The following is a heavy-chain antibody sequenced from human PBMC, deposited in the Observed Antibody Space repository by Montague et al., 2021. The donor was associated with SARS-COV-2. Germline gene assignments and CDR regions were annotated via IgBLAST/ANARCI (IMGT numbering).Heavy chain of an antibody. Sequence: ETLSLTCTVSGGSITGYYWSWLRQAPGKGLEWVANINADGNEQNYVDPVKGRFTISRDNAQNSLYLRLRSLRVEDTSVYYCVRGGGSGWPFENWGQGALVTVSS. CDR1: GGSITGYY. J-gene: IGHJ4*02. CDR2: INADGNEQ. D-gene: IGHD6-19*01. CDR3: VRGGGSGWPFEN. V-gene: IGHV3-7*01.